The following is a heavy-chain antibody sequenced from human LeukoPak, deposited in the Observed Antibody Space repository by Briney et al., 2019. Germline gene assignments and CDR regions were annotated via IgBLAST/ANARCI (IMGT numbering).Heavy chain of an antibody. CDR3: ARDNYSVQDAFDY. D-gene: IGHD5/OR15-5a*01. J-gene: IGHJ4*02. V-gene: IGHV3-21*06. Sequence: GRFTISRDNAKNSLDLQMNSLRAEVTAVYYCARDNYSVQDAFDYWGQGTLVTVSS.